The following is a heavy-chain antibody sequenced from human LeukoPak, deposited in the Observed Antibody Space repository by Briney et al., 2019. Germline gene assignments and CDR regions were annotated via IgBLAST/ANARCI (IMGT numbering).Heavy chain of an antibody. CDR3: ARDLYGYDSSGYYYVY. Sequence: GGSLRLSCAASGFTFSSYSMNWVRQAPGKGLEWVSYISSSSTIYYADSVKGRFTISRDNAKNSLYLQMNSLRDEDTAVYYCARDLYGYDSSGYYYVYWGQGTLVTVSS. CDR2: ISSSSTI. CDR1: GFTFSSYS. D-gene: IGHD3-22*01. J-gene: IGHJ4*02. V-gene: IGHV3-48*02.